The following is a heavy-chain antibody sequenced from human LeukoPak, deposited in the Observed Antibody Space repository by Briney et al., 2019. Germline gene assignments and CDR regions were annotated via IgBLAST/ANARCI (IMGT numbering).Heavy chain of an antibody. Sequence: GGSLRFSCAASGVTVISTYMSWVRQAPGKGLEWVSVIYSGGTTRYAESVKGRFTISRDNSKNTLYLQMSSLRAEDTAVYYCARDRHGYNPFDYWGQGTLVTVSS. CDR1: GVTVISTY. CDR3: ARDRHGYNPFDY. V-gene: IGHV3-53*01. J-gene: IGHJ4*02. CDR2: IYSGGTT. D-gene: IGHD5-24*01.